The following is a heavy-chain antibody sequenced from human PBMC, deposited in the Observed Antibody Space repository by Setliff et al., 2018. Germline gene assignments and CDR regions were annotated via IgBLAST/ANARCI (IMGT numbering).Heavy chain of an antibody. CDR1: GGSISSGDYY. Sequence: SETPSLTCTVSGGSISSGDYYWRWIRQPPGKGLEWIGYIYYSGSTYYNPSLKSRVTISVDTSKNQFSLKLSSVTAADTAVYYCAREAPGYAFDIWGQGTMVTVSS. CDR3: AREAPGYAFDI. D-gene: IGHD1-1*01. CDR2: IYYSGST. V-gene: IGHV4-30-4*01. J-gene: IGHJ3*02.